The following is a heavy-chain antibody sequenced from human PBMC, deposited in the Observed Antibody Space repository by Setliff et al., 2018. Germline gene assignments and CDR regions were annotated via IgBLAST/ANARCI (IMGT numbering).Heavy chain of an antibody. CDR1: GYRFTNYW. CDR2: IYPGDSDT. D-gene: IGHD3-16*01. CDR3: AIIDDAIMDLDY. V-gene: IGHV5-51*01. J-gene: IGHJ4*02. Sequence: GESLTISCKGSGYRFTNYWIGWVRQMPGKGLEWMGIIYPGDSDTKYSPSFQGLVTISADKSINTAYLQWSSLKASDTAIYYCAIIDDAIMDLDYWGQGTLVTVSS.